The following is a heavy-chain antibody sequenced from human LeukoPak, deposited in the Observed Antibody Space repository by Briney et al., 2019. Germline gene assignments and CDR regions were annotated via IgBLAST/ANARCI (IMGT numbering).Heavy chain of an antibody. V-gene: IGHV4-61*02. J-gene: IGHJ4*02. D-gene: IGHD3-22*01. CDR1: GGSISSGSYY. CDR3: AREGWLSTTNY. CDR2: IYTSGST. Sequence: PSQTLSLTCTVSGGSISSGSYYWSWIRQPAGKGLEWIGRIYTSGSTKYNPSLKSRVTISVDTSKNQFSLKLSSVTAADTAVYYCAREGWLSTTNYWGQGTLVTVSS.